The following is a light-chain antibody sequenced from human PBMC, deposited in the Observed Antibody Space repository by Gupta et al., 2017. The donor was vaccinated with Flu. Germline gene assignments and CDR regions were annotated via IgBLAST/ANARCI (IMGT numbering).Light chain of an antibody. CDR3: QQRSNRPVT. V-gene: IGKV3-11*01. J-gene: IGKJ4*01. Sequence: EIVLTQSPATLSLSPGERATLSCRASQSISGYLAWYQQRPGQAPRLLIYDACNRATGIPARFSGSGSGTEFTLTISSLEPEDFAVYYCQQRSNRPVTFGGGTKVEIK. CDR1: QSISGY. CDR2: DAC.